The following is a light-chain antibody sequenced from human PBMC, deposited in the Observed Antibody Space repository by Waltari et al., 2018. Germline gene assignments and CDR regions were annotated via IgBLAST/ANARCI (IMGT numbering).Light chain of an antibody. V-gene: IGLV2-8*01. CDR3: SSYAGSNNLV. CDR2: EVS. CDR1: SSYVGAYKY. J-gene: IGLJ2*01. Sequence: QSALTQPPSAPGSPGQSTTIPCTGTSSYVGAYKYIYWYQQHPGKAPKLLIYEVSKRASGVPDRFSGSKSGNTASLTVSGLQAEDEGDYYCSSYAGSNNLVFGGGTKLTVL.